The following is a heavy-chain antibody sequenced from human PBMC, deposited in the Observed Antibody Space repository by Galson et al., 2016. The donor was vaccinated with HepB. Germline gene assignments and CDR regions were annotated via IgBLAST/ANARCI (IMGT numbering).Heavy chain of an antibody. D-gene: IGHD3-9*01. CDR1: GFTFSSYW. J-gene: IGHJ2*01. CDR2: INSDGRST. Sequence: LRLSCAASGFTFSSYWMHWVRQAPGKGLVWVSRINSDGRSTSYADSVKGRFTISRDNAKNTLYLQMNSLRAEDTAVYYCARDPPDYDILTDEGYFDLWGRGTLVTVSS. V-gene: IGHV3-74*01. CDR3: ARDPPDYDILTDEGYFDL.